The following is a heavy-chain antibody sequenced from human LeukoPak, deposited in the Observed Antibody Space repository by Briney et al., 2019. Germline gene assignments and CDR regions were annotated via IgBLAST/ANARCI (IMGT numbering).Heavy chain of an antibody. CDR3: ARDGTNWNYAY. CDR2: IYTGGST. Sequence: GGSLRLSCAASGFTVSSNYMSWVRQAPGKGLEWVSAIYTGGSTYYAGSVKGRFTISRDNSKNTLYLQMNSLRAEDTAVYYCARDGTNWNYAYWGQGTLVTVSS. V-gene: IGHV3-66*01. CDR1: GFTVSSNY. J-gene: IGHJ4*02. D-gene: IGHD1-7*01.